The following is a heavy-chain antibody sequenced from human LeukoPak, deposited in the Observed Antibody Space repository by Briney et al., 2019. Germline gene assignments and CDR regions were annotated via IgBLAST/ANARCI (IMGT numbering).Heavy chain of an antibody. D-gene: IGHD3-3*01. Sequence: GGPLRLSCAASGFTFSGSAMHWVRQASGKGLEWVGRIRSKANSYATAYAASVKGRFTISRDDSKNTAYLQMNSLKTEDTAVYYCAGGSGFIIESWGQGTLVTVSS. J-gene: IGHJ4*02. CDR1: GFTFSGSA. V-gene: IGHV3-73*01. CDR2: IRSKANSYAT. CDR3: AGGSGFIIES.